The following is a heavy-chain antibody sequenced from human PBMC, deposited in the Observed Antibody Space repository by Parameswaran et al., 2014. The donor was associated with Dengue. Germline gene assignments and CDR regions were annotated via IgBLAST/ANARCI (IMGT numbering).Heavy chain of an antibody. CDR3: GRDKTTMGGAFDI. J-gene: IGHJ3*02. Sequence: VRQMPGKGAGWVAVIWHDGSKKYYADSVKGRFTISRDNSKNMLYVQMNSLRAEDTAVYYCGRDKTTMGGAFDIWGQGTMVTVSS. D-gene: IGHD5-18*01. V-gene: IGHV3-33*01. CDR2: IWHDGSKK.